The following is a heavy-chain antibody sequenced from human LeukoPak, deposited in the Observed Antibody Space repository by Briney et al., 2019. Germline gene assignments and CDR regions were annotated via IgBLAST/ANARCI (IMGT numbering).Heavy chain of an antibody. CDR3: ARLGGWFFDY. J-gene: IGHJ4*02. Sequence: PGGSLRLSCAASGFTFSSYAMSWVRQAPGKGLEWVSSISSSGGSTYYADSVKGRFTISRDNSKTTLYLQMNSLRAEDTAVYYCARLGGWFFDYWGQGTLVTVSS. CDR2: ISSSGGST. V-gene: IGHV3-23*01. D-gene: IGHD6-19*01. CDR1: GFTFSSYA.